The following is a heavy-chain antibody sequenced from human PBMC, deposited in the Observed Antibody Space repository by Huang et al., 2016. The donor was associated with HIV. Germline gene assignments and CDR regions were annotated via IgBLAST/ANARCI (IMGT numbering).Heavy chain of an antibody. CDR1: GGSIRSDNYY. V-gene: IGHV4-39*01. D-gene: IGHD3-10*01. J-gene: IGHJ4*02. CDR3: ARLPGSITMIRGVITDPY. CDR2: IYYSGST. Sequence: QLQLQESGPGLVKPSETLSLTCTVSGGSIRSDNYYWGGIRQPPGKGREWSGGIYYSGSTYYNPPLKRRVTITVDTSKNQFSLKMRSVTAADTAVYYCARLPGSITMIRGVITDPYWGQGTLVTVSS.